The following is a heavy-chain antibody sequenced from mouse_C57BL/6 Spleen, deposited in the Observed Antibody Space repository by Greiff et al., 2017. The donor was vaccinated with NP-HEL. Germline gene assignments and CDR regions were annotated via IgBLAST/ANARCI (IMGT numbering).Heavy chain of an antibody. Sequence: QVQLKESGAELVKPGASVKISCKASGYAFSSYWMNWVKQRPGKGLEWIGQIYPGDGDTNYNGKFKGKATLTADKSSSTAYMQLSSLTSEDSAVYFGARKGNWDAFDYWGQGTTLTVSS. D-gene: IGHD4-1*01. CDR3: ARKGNWDAFDY. CDR2: IYPGDGDT. CDR1: GYAFSSYW. J-gene: IGHJ2*01. V-gene: IGHV1-80*01.